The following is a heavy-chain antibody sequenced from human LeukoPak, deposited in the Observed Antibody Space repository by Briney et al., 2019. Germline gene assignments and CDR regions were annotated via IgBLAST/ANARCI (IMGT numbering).Heavy chain of an antibody. Sequence: GGSLRLSCAASGFTFSDYYMSWISQAPGNGLERVGFFRSRPFGGTTEYAASVKGRFTISRGDSKSIAYLQMNSLKTDDTAMYYCTRDLSYSANSGYPDYWGQGTLVTVSS. V-gene: IGHV3-49*03. D-gene: IGHD2-8*01. J-gene: IGHJ4*02. CDR1: GFTFSDYY. CDR3: TRDLSYSANSGYPDY. CDR2: FRSRPFGGTT.